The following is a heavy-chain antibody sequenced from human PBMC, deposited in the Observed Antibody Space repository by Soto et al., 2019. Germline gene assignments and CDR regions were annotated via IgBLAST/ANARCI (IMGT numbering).Heavy chain of an antibody. CDR3: AKESHYYYGSGTLFDY. D-gene: IGHD3-10*01. CDR1: GFTFSSYA. V-gene: IGHV3-23*01. J-gene: IGHJ4*02. Sequence: PGGSLRLSCAASGFTFSSYAMSWVRQAPGKGLEWVSAISGSGGSTYYADSVKGRFTISRDNSKNTLYLQMNSLRAEDTAVYYCAKESHYYYGSGTLFDYWGQGTLVTVSS. CDR2: ISGSGGST.